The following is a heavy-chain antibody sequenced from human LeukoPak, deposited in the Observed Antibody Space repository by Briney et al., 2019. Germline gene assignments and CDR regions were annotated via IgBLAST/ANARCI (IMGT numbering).Heavy chain of an antibody. D-gene: IGHD6-13*01. CDR1: GYSISSGYY. CDR2: IYHSGST. J-gene: IGHJ4*02. Sequence: SETLSLTCAVSGYSISSGYYWGWIRQPPGKGLEWIGSIYHSGSTYYNPSLKSRVTISVDTSKNQFSLKLSSVTSADTAAYYCAREGYYSSSWPASDYWGQGTLVTVSS. CDR3: AREGYYSSSWPASDY. V-gene: IGHV4-38-2*02.